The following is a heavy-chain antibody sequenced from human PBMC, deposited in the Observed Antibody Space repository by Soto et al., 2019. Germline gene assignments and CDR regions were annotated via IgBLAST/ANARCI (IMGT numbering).Heavy chain of an antibody. CDR1: GFTFSSYA. D-gene: IGHD3-22*01. CDR2: ISGSGGST. CDR3: AKQASCYYDSSGYFDY. Sequence: GGSLRLSCAASGFTFSSYAMSWVRQAPGKGLEWVSAISGSGGSTYYADSVKGRFTISRDNSKNTLYLQMNSLRAEDTAVYYCAKQASCYYDSSGYFDYWGQGTLVTVSS. V-gene: IGHV3-23*01. J-gene: IGHJ4*02.